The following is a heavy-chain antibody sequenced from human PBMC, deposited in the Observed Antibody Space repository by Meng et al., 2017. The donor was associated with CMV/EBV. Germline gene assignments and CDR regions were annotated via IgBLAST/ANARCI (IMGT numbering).Heavy chain of an antibody. CDR3: AKAPATSDIAARHFDY. Sequence: GESLKISCAGSGFTFSSHAMYWVRQVPGKGLEWVSGTSNRGGTTYYADPVKGRFTISRDNAKNTVYLEMNNLRAEDTAVYYCAKAPATSDIAARHFDYWGQGTLVTVSS. D-gene: IGHD6-6*01. CDR2: TSNRGGTT. V-gene: IGHV3-23*01. CDR1: GFTFSSHA. J-gene: IGHJ4*02.